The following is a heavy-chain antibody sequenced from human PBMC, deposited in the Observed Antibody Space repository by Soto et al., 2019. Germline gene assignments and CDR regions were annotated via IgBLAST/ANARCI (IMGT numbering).Heavy chain of an antibody. Sequence: GGSLRLSCAASGFTFSSYGMHWVRQAPGKGLEWVAVISYDGSNKYYADSVKGRFTISRDNSKNTLYLQMNSLRAEDTAVYYCAKDALYDILTGYYLMDYWGQGTLVTVSS. V-gene: IGHV3-30*18. CDR1: GFTFSSYG. CDR3: AKDALYDILTGYYLMDY. J-gene: IGHJ4*02. D-gene: IGHD3-9*01. CDR2: ISYDGSNK.